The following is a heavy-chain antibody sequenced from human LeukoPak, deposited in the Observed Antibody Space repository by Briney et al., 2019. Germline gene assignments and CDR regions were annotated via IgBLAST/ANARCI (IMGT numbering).Heavy chain of an antibody. Sequence: PGGSLRLSCSGSGFTFSRHNMHWVRRAPGKGLEYVSAISYNGDSTYYVDSVKGRFTISRDNSKNTLDLQMSSLRPEDTAVYYCVSDRETQEQIWGPGTLVTVSS. CDR1: GFTFSRHN. V-gene: IGHV3-64D*09. J-gene: IGHJ3*02. CDR3: VSDRETQEQI. CDR2: ISYNGDST. D-gene: IGHD1-26*01.